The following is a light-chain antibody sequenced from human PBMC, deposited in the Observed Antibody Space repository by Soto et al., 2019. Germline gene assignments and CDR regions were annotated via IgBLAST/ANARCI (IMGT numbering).Light chain of an antibody. V-gene: IGKV3-15*01. CDR1: QSVSSN. CDR2: GAF. Sequence: TRSVSPREIATVSCRASQSVSSNLAWYQQKPGQAPSLLIYGAFTRATGIPARFSGTGSGTEFTLTISSLQSEDFALYYCPQSTYWLLTFAQGGKVAIK. CDR3: PQSTYWLLT. J-gene: IGKJ1*01.